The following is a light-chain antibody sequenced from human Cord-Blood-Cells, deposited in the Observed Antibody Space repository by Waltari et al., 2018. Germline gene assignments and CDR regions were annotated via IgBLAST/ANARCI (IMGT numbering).Light chain of an antibody. CDR1: SSDVGGYNY. Sequence: QSALTQPASVSGSPGQSITISCTGTSSDVGGYNYVSWYQQHPGKAPKLMIYEVSNRPSGGSDRFSVSKSGNTASLTISGLQAEDEADYYCSSYTSSSTRVVFGGGTKLTVL. J-gene: IGLJ2*01. V-gene: IGLV2-14*01. CDR3: SSYTSSSTRVV. CDR2: EVS.